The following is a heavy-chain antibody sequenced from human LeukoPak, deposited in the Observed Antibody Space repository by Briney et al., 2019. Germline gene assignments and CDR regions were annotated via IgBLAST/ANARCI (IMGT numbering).Heavy chain of an antibody. D-gene: IGHD4-11*01. CDR1: GGSISSGGYY. Sequence: TLSLTCTVSGGSISSGGYYWSWIRQHPGKGLEWIGYVYYSGSTYYNPSLKSRVTISVDTSKNQFSLKLSSVTAADTAVYYCARGNSNYDYYYYYMDVWGKGTTVTVSS. V-gene: IGHV4-31*03. CDR3: ARGNSNYDYYYYYMDV. CDR2: VYYSGST. J-gene: IGHJ6*03.